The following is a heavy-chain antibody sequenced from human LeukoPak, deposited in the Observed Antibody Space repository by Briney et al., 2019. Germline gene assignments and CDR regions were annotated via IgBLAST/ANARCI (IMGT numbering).Heavy chain of an antibody. J-gene: IGHJ6*02. CDR1: GYTFTDYY. CDR3: ASLGATTLSYYGMDV. D-gene: IGHD1-26*01. V-gene: IGHV1-2*02. CDR2: IDPVSGGT. Sequence: ASVKVSCKASGYTFTDYYIHWVRQAPGQGLQWMGWIDPVSGGTNYAQKFQSRVTMTRDTSISAAYMELSGLRSDDTAVYYCASLGATTLSYYGMDVWGQGTTVTVSS.